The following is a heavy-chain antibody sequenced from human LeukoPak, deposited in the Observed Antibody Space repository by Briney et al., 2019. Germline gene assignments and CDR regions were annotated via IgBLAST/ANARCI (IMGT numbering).Heavy chain of an antibody. CDR3: ARRSVAGVSNWFDL. Sequence: SETLSLTCIVSGGSISSSNYYWGWIRQPPGKGLEWIGNIYYNGNTYYNPSLKSRVTISVDTSKNQFSLKLSSVTAADTAVYYCARRSVAGVSNWFDLWGQGTLVTVSS. J-gene: IGHJ5*02. V-gene: IGHV4-39*01. CDR2: IYYNGNT. CDR1: GGSISSSNYY. D-gene: IGHD6-19*01.